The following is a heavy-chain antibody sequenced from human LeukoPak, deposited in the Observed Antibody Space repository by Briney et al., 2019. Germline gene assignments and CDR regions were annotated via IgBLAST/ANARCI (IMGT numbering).Heavy chain of an antibody. CDR1: GGSFSGYY. Sequence: PSETLSLTCAVYGGSFSGYYWSWIRQPPGKGLEWIGEINHSGSTNYSPSLKSRVTISVDTSKNQFSLKLSSVTAADTAVYYCARGLSSSWSKDHLHQYAFDIWGQGTMVTVSS. J-gene: IGHJ3*02. V-gene: IGHV4-34*01. CDR2: INHSGST. D-gene: IGHD6-13*01. CDR3: ARGLSSSWSKDHLHQYAFDI.